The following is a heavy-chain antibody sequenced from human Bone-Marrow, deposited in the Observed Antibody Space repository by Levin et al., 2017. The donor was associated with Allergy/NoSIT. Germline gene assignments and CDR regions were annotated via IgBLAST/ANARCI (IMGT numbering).Heavy chain of an antibody. CDR2: INTNTGNP. V-gene: IGHV7-4-1*02. J-gene: IGHJ4*02. D-gene: IGHD6-19*01. CDR3: ARTDSSGWYRFDY. CDR1: GYTFTNYA. Sequence: GESLKISCKASGYTFTNYAMNWVRQAPGQGLEWMGWINTNTGNPTYAQGFTGRFVFSLDTSVSTAYLQISSLKAEDTAVYYCARTDSSGWYRFDYWGQGTLVTVSS.